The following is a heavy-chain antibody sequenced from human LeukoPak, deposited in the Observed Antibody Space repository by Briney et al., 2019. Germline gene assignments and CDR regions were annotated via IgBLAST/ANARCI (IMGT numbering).Heavy chain of an antibody. CDR3: ARDIYYYDSSGYYFPGGSDY. V-gene: IGHV3-7*01. D-gene: IGHD3-22*01. Sequence: GGSLRLSCAASGFTLSSYWMSWVRQAPGKGLEWVANIKQDGSEKYYVDSVKGRFTISRDNAKNSLYLQMNSLRAEDTAVYYCARDIYYYDSSGYYFPGGSDYWGQGTLVTVSS. J-gene: IGHJ4*02. CDR1: GFTLSSYW. CDR2: IKQDGSEK.